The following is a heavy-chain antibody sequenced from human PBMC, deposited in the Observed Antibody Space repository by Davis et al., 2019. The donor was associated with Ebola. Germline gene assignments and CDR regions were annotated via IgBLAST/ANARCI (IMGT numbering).Heavy chain of an antibody. CDR3: ARDIYGGNGPLDY. CDR1: GFTFRSYA. CDR2: INHSGST. D-gene: IGHD4-23*01. Sequence: MPGGSLRLSCAASGFTFRSYAMSWIRQPPGKGLEWIGEINHSGSTNYNPSLKSRVTISVDTSKNQFSLKLSSVTAADTAVYYCARDIYGGNGPLDYWGQGTLVTVSS. J-gene: IGHJ4*02. V-gene: IGHV4-34*01.